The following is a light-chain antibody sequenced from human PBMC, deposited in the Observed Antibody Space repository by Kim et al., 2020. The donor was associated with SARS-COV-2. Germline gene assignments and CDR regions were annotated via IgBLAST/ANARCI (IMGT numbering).Light chain of an antibody. V-gene: IGLV6-57*02. J-gene: IGLJ3*02. CDR3: QSYDSSNWV. CDR2: EDK. Sequence: GKTVTIACTGSSGSIASNDGQWYQQRPGRGPTTVIYEDKQRPSGVPDRFSGSIDSSSNSASLTISGLKTEDEADYYCQSYDSSNWVFGGGTQLTVL. CDR1: SGSIASND.